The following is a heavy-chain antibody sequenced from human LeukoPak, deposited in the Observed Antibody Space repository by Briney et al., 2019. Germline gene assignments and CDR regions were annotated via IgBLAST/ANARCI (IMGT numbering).Heavy chain of an antibody. Sequence: GGSLRLSCAASEFTFSTYAMSWVRQAPGKGLEWVSGISGDGGITYYAGSVRGRFTISKDNSKNTLFLQMNSLRAEDTAIYYCAKSSAPGGYYYYGMDVWGQGTTVTVSS. CDR3: AKSSAPGGYYYYGMDV. V-gene: IGHV3-23*01. J-gene: IGHJ6*02. D-gene: IGHD6-19*01. CDR1: EFTFSTYA. CDR2: ISGDGGIT.